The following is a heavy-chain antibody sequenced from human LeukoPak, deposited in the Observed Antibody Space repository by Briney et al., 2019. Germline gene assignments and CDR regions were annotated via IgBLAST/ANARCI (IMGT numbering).Heavy chain of an antibody. J-gene: IGHJ3*01. V-gene: IGHV4-39*07. CDR1: GGSISSSSYY. CDR2: IYYSGST. D-gene: IGHD3-16*02. Sequence: SETLSLTCIVSGGSISSSSYYWGWIRQPPGKGLEWIGSIYYSGSTYYNPSLKSRVTISVDTSKSQFSLKLTSVTAADTAMYYCTRGSFRPGLLNGFDLWGQRTMVTVSS. CDR3: TRGSFRPGLLNGFDL.